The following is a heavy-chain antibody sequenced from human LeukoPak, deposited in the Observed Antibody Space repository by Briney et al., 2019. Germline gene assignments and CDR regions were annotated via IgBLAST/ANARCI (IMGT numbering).Heavy chain of an antibody. CDR2: INPNSGGT. CDR3: ARDSGMDYYDSSGYYYVLLRN. J-gene: IGHJ4*02. Sequence: ASVKVSCKAPGYTFTGYYMHWVRQAPGQGLEWMGWINPNSGGTNYAQKFQGRVTMTRDTSISTAYMELSRLRSDDTAVYYCARDSGMDYYDSSGYYYVLLRNWGQGTLITVSS. V-gene: IGHV1-2*02. D-gene: IGHD3-22*01. CDR1: GYTFTGYY.